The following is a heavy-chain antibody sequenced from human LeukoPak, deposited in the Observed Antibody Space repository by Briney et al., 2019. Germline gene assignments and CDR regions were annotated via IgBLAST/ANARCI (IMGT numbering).Heavy chain of an antibody. CDR3: ATDLALRYFDWLSNP. D-gene: IGHD3-9*01. CDR1: GYTLTELS. Sequence: ASVKVSCKVSGYTLTELSMHWVRQTPGKGLEWMGGFDPEDGETISAQKFQGRVTMTEDTSTDTAYMELSSLSSEDTAVYYCATDLALRYFDWLSNPWVQGTLVTVSS. V-gene: IGHV1-24*01. CDR2: FDPEDGET. J-gene: IGHJ4*02.